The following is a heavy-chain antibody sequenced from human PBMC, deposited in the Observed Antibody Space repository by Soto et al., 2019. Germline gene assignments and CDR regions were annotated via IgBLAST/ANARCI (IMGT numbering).Heavy chain of an antibody. CDR3: AKFTEPGYSSIWYYFEY. J-gene: IGHJ4*02. Sequence: XGSLRLSCVGSGFTFSGYSMAWVRQAPGRGLEWVASISSRSTNIDYADSVKGRFTISRDNAKNLVSLQMSSLRGEDTALYYCAKFTEPGYSSIWYYFEYWGQGTPVTVSS. CDR1: GFTFSGYS. CDR2: ISSRSTNI. V-gene: IGHV3-21*06. D-gene: IGHD6-19*01.